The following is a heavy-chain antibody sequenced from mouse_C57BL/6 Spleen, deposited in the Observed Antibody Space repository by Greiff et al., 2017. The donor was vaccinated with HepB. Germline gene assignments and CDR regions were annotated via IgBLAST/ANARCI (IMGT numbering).Heavy chain of an antibody. CDR1: GYTFTSYW. V-gene: IGHV1-64*01. D-gene: IGHD2-2*01. CDR2: IHPNSGST. Sequence: VQLQQSGAELVKPGASVKLSCKASGYTFTSYWMHWVQQRPGQGLEWIGMIHPNSGSTNYNEKFKSKATLTVDKSSSTAYMQLSSLTSEDSAVYYCARSGSTMVTTYYAMDYWGQGTSVTVSS. J-gene: IGHJ4*01. CDR3: ARSGSTMVTTYYAMDY.